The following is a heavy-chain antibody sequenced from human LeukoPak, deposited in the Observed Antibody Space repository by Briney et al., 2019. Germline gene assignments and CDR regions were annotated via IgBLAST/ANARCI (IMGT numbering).Heavy chain of an antibody. CDR1: GFTFSSYW. Sequence: GGYLRLSCAASGFTFSSYWMHWVRQAPGKGLVWVSRVKGDGSFTNYADSVYGRFTISRDNAKNTLYLHMHSLRAEDTAVYYCVRDGDDFNFDYWGQGNLVTVSS. CDR2: VKGDGSFT. D-gene: IGHD5-24*01. V-gene: IGHV3-74*01. CDR3: VRDGDDFNFDY. J-gene: IGHJ4*02.